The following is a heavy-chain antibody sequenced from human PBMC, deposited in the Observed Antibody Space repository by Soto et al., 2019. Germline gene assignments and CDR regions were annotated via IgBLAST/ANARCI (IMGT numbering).Heavy chain of an antibody. J-gene: IGHJ4*02. CDR1: GYTFPSYG. CDR3: ARGFLEWLSPSFDY. CDR2: ISAYNGNT. V-gene: IGHV1-18*04. Sequence: ASVKVSCKASGYTFPSYGISWLRQAPGQGLEWMGWISAYNGNTIYAQKLQGRVTMTTDTSTSTAYMELRSLRSDDTAVYYCARGFLEWLSPSFDYWGQGTLVTVSS. D-gene: IGHD3-3*01.